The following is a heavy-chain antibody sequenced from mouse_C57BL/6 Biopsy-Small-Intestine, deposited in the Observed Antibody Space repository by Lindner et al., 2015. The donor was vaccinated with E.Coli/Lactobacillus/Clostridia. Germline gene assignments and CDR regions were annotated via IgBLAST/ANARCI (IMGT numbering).Heavy chain of an antibody. CDR3: AREDYGSSSWFAY. V-gene: IGHV1-18*01. Sequence: QLQESGPELVKPGASVKIPCKASGYTFTDYNMDWVKQSHGKSLEWIGDINPNNGGTIYNQKFKGKATLTVDKSSSTAYMELRSLTSEDSAVYYCAREDYGSSSWFAYWGQGTLVTVSA. J-gene: IGHJ3*01. CDR1: GYTFTDYN. D-gene: IGHD1-1*01. CDR2: INPNNGGT.